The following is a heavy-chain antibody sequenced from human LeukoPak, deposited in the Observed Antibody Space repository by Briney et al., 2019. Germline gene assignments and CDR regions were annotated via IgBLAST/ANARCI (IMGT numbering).Heavy chain of an antibody. J-gene: IGHJ5*02. CDR3: ARGGDYGDYGWFDP. CDR2: ISGSSTYI. D-gene: IGHD4-17*01. CDR1: GLTFTNYG. V-gene: IGHV3-21*01. Sequence: GGSLRLSCAASGLTFTNYGMTWVRQAPGKGLEWVSSISGSSTYIYYADSVKGRFTISRDNAKNSLYLQMNSLRAEDTAVYYCARGGDYGDYGWFDPWGQGTLVAVSS.